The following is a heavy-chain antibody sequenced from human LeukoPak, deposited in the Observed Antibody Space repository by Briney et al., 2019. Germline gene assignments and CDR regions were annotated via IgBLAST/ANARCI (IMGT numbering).Heavy chain of an antibody. Sequence: ASVKVSCKASGYTFTTYYMHWVRQAPGQGLEWMGIINPSGGRTSYTQKFQGRLTMTRDTSTSTVYMELSSLSSEDTAVYYCASEQYHAFYIRGHGTMVTVSS. CDR3: ASEQYHAFYI. D-gene: IGHD2/OR15-2a*01. J-gene: IGHJ3*02. V-gene: IGHV1-46*01. CDR1: GYTFTTYY. CDR2: INPSGGRT.